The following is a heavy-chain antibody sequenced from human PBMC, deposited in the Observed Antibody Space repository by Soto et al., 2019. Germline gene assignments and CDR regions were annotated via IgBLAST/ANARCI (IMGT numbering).Heavy chain of an antibody. CDR1: GYTFTGYY. V-gene: IGHV1-2*04. D-gene: IGHD6-19*01. CDR2: INPNSGGT. Sequence: GASVKVSCKASGYTFTGYYMHWVRQAPGQGLEWKGWINPNSGGTNYAQKFQGWVTMTRDTSISTAYMGLSRLRSDDTAVYYFARANSSGWDDYYYYGMDVWGQGTTVTVSS. J-gene: IGHJ6*02. CDR3: ARANSSGWDDYYYYGMDV.